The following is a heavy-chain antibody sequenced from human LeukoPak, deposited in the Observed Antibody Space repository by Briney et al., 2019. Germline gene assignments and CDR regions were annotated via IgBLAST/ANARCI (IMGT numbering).Heavy chain of an antibody. V-gene: IGHV4-4*07. CDR3: ARDPGSYRHYFDY. CDR1: GGSISSYS. Sequence: PSETLSLTCTVSGGSISSYSWGWIRQPAGKGLEWIGRIYTSGSTNYNPSLKSRVTISVDKSKNQFSLILSSVTAADTAVYYCARDPGSYRHYFDYWGQGTLVTVSS. D-gene: IGHD1-26*01. J-gene: IGHJ4*02. CDR2: IYTSGST.